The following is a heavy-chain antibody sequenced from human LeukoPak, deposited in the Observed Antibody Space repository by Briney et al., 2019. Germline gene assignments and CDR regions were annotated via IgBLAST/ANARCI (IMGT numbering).Heavy chain of an antibody. V-gene: IGHV4-30-4*01. D-gene: IGHD4-23*01. CDR3: ARVGGGNFCFDY. CDR1: VGSISSGDYY. J-gene: IGHJ4*02. CDR2: IYYSGST. Sequence: PSQTLSLTCTVSVGSISSGDYYWSWIRQPPGKGLEWIGYIYYSGSTYYNPSLKSRVTISVDTSKNQFSLKLSSVTAADTAVYYCARVGGGNFCFDYWGQGTLVTVSS.